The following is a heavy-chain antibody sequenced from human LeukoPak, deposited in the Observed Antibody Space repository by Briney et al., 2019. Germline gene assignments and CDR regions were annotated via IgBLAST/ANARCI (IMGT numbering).Heavy chain of an antibody. CDR3: ARGVNVLRFLEWLPLDYYYGMDV. CDR2: INHSGST. CDR1: GGSFSGYH. V-gene: IGHV4-34*01. J-gene: IGHJ6*02. Sequence: SETLSLTCAVYGGSFSGYHWSWIRQPPGKGLEWIGEINHSGSTNYNPSLKSRVTISVDTSKNQFSLKLSSVTAADTAVYYCARGVNVLRFLEWLPLDYYYGMDVWGQGTTVTVSS. D-gene: IGHD3-3*01.